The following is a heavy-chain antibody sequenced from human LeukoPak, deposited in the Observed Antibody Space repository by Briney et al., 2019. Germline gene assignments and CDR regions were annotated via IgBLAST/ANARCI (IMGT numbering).Heavy chain of an antibody. V-gene: IGHV3-48*01. CDR3: ARDRRYSDSGYFYYDY. J-gene: IGHJ4*02. CDR1: GFSLSSYS. CDR2: ISGGADPI. D-gene: IGHD3-22*01. Sequence: GGSLRLSCVASGFSLSSYSINWVRQAPGKGLEWVPHISGGADPIYYADSVKGRFTISRDIGKNSLYLQMNSLRVEDTAVYYCARDRRYSDSGYFYYDYWGQGALVTVSS.